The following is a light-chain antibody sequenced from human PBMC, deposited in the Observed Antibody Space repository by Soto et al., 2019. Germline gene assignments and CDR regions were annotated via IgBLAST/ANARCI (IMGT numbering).Light chain of an antibody. V-gene: IGKV3-15*01. Sequence: IVMTQSPATLSGSPGETATLSCRASQSLSINLAWYQQKPGQAPRLLIYAASTRATGVPARFSGSGSGTEFTLTISSLQSEDFAVYYCQQYNNWPLFGQGTRLEIX. J-gene: IGKJ5*01. CDR3: QQYNNWPL. CDR1: QSLSIN. CDR2: AAS.